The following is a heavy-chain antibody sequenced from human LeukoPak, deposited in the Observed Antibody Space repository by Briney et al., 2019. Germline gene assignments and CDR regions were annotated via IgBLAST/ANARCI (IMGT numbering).Heavy chain of an antibody. V-gene: IGHV4-4*07. CDR1: GGSISGYY. Sequence: PSETLSLTCTVSGGSISGYYWSWIRQPAGKTLEWIGRIYTSGTTNYNPSLRSRVTMSVDTSKNQFSLKLSSVTAADTAVYYCARGTSGSQGFDYWGQGALVTVSS. D-gene: IGHD1-26*01. CDR3: ARGTSGSQGFDY. J-gene: IGHJ4*02. CDR2: IYTSGTT.